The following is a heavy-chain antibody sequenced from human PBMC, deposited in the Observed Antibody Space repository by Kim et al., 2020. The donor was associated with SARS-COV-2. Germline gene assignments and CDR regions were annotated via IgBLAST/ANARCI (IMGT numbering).Heavy chain of an antibody. CDR2: IYYSGST. CDR1: GGSISSSSYY. CDR3: ARIVRFGELYVDY. V-gene: IGHV4-39*07. Sequence: SETLSLTCTVSGGSISSSSYYWGWIRQPPGKGLEWIGSIYYSGSTYYNPSLKSRVTISVDTSKNQFSLKLSSVTAADTAVYYCARIVRFGELYVDYWGQG. D-gene: IGHD3-10*01. J-gene: IGHJ4*02.